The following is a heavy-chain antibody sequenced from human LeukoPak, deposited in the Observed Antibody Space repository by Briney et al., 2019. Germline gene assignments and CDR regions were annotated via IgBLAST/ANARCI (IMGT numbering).Heavy chain of an antibody. CDR3: AGYCSATSCRNVDY. CDR2: ISFDGST. Sequence: GGSLRLSCAASGFTFSDYWMHWVRQAPGKGLVWVSCISFDGSTTYADSVKGRFTISRDNAKNSLYLQMNSLRAEDTAVYYCAGYCSATSCRNVDYWGQGTLVTVSS. V-gene: IGHV3-74*01. D-gene: IGHD2-2*01. CDR1: GFTFSDYW. J-gene: IGHJ4*02.